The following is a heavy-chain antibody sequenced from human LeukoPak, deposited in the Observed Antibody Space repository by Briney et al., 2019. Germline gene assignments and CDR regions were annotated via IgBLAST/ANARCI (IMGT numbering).Heavy chain of an antibody. D-gene: IGHD3-3*01. CDR1: GGSISSYY. Sequence: PSETLSLTCTVSGGSISSYYWSWIRQPPGKGLEWIGYIYYSGSNNYNPPLKSRVTISVDTSKNQFSLKLSSVTAADTAVHYCARVIRKGITIFGVVSTNGMDVWGQGTTVTVSS. J-gene: IGHJ6*02. CDR2: IYYSGSN. V-gene: IGHV4-59*01. CDR3: ARVIRKGITIFGVVSTNGMDV.